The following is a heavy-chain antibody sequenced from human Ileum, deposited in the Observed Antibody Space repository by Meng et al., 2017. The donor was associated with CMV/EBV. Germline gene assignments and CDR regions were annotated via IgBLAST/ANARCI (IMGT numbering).Heavy chain of an antibody. J-gene: IGHJ4*02. D-gene: IGHD3-22*01. CDR3: ARGESRGYYYFDY. CDR2: ISPSGNI. CDR1: GDSISNYC. V-gene: IGHV4-4*07. Sequence: QVLLQGSGAGLVRPSETLSLTCTVSGDSISNYCWSWIRQPAGKKLEWIGRISPSGNINYIPSLKGRVTMSLDTSNNQIFLNLTSVTAADTALYYCARGESRGYYYFDYWGQGILVTVSS.